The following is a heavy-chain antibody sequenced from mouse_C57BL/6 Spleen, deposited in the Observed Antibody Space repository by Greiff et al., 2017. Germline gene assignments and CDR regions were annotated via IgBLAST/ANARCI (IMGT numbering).Heavy chain of an antibody. CDR3: ARDDGSRRDFDY. CDR2: IDPSDSYT. D-gene: IGHD1-1*01. J-gene: IGHJ2*01. V-gene: IGHV1-69*01. Sequence: QVQLQQPGAELVMPGASVKLSCKASGYTFTSYWMHWVKQRPGQGLEWIGEIDPSDSYTNYNQKFKGKSTLTVDKSSSTAYMQLSSLTSEDSAVYYCARDDGSRRDFDYWGQGTTLTVSS. CDR1: GYTFTSYW.